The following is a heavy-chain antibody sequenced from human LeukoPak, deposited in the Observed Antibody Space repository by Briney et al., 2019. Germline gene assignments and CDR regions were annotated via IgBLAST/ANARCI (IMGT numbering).Heavy chain of an antibody. J-gene: IGHJ4*02. Sequence: GGSLRLSCAASGFAVSSNYMSWVRQAPGKGLEWVSVIYSGGSTYYADSVKGRFTISRDNSKNTLYLQMNSLRAEDTAVYYCARDRAARPPGYWGQGTLVTVSS. V-gene: IGHV3-53*01. CDR1: GFAVSSNY. D-gene: IGHD6-6*01. CDR3: ARDRAARPPGY. CDR2: IYSGGST.